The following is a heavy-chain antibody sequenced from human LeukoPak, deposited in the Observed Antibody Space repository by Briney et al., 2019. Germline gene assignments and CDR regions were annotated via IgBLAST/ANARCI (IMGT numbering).Heavy chain of an antibody. J-gene: IGHJ5*02. D-gene: IGHD6-19*01. V-gene: IGHV1-2*02. CDR2: IHPNSGGT. CDR1: GYTLTDYY. CDR3: ARDGDENQWLVLGWFDP. Sequence: ASVTVSLPPSGYTLTDYYMQWVRPAPGQGPEWVGGIHPNSGGTNYAQKFQGRVTMTMDTSISTTYMELSRLRSDDTAVYYCARDGDENQWLVLGWFDPWGQGTLVTVSS.